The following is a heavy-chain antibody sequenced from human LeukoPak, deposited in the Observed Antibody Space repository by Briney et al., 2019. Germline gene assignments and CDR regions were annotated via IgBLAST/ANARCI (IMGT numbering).Heavy chain of an antibody. D-gene: IGHD6-19*01. CDR2: INPSGGST. Sequence: ASVKVSRKASGYTFTSYYMHWVRQAPGQGLEWMGIINPSGGSTSYAQKFQGRVTMTRDTSTSTVYMELSSLRSEDTAVYYCARDSSGWYDARWFDPWGQGTLVTVSS. V-gene: IGHV1-46*01. J-gene: IGHJ5*02. CDR1: GYTFTSYY. CDR3: ARDSSGWYDARWFDP.